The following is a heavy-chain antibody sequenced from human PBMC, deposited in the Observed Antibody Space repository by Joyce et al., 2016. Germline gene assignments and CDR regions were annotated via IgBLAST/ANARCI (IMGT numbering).Heavy chain of an antibody. CDR2: FLSSGTT. V-gene: IGHV4-4*07. D-gene: IGHD1-26*01. Sequence: HVQLQESGPGLVKPSETLSLTCTVSGGSVSSYSWNWIRQPAGKGLEWLGRFLSSGTTTYNPSLQGRLTVSLDTSKSQFSLRLSSVTAADTAKYFCARDIRGVFDYWGQGTLVAVSS. CDR3: ARDIRGVFDY. J-gene: IGHJ4*02. CDR1: GGSVSSYS.